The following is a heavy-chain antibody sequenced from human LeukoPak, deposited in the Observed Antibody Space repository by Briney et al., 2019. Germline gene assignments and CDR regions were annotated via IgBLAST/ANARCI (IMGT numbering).Heavy chain of an antibody. D-gene: IGHD3-10*01. V-gene: IGHV3-7*03. CDR3: ARGLLWFGEFTNDY. Sequence: GGSLRLSCAASGFTFSSYWMSWVRQAPGKGLEWVANIKQDGSEKYYVDSVKGRFTISRDNAKNSLYLQMNSLRAEGTAVYYCARGLLWFGEFTNDYWGQGTLVTVSS. CDR2: IKQDGSEK. CDR1: GFTFSSYW. J-gene: IGHJ4*02.